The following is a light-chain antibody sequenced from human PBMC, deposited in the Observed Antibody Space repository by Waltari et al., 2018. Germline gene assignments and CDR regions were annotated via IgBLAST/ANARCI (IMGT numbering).Light chain of an antibody. J-gene: IGKJ4*01. CDR1: ESVLYSSNNQNH. Sequence: DIVMTQSPESLAVSLGERATINCKSSESVLYSSNNQNHLAWYQQKPGQPPKLLLYWASTRESGVPDRFSGSGSETDFTLTVTSLQAEDVAVYYCQQYYSTPLTFGGGT. V-gene: IGKV4-1*01. CDR2: WAS. CDR3: QQYYSTPLT.